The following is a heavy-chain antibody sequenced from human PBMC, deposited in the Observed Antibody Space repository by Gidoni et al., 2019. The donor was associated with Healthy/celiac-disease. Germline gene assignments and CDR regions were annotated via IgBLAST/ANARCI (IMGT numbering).Heavy chain of an antibody. V-gene: IGHV4-61*02. D-gene: IGHD3-22*01. CDR3: ARDYYDIAPGAFDI. J-gene: IGHJ3*02. Sequence: QVQLQESGPGLVKPSQTLSLTCTVTGGSISSGSYYWSWIRQPAGKGLEWIGRIYTSGSTNYNPSLKSRVTISVDTSKNQFSLKLSSVTAADTAVYYCARDYYDIAPGAFDIWGQGTMVTVSS. CDR2: IYTSGST. CDR1: GGSISSGSYY.